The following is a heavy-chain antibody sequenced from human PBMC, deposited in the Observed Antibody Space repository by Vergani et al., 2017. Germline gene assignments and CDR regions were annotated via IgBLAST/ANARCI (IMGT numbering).Heavy chain of an antibody. Sequence: EVQLVESGGGLVQPGGSQKLSCAASGFTFSGSAMHWVRQASGKGLEWVGRIRSKANSYATAYAASVKGRFTISRDDSKNTAYLQMNSLKTEDTAVYYCTRLGYYYDSSGPQGCWGQGTLVTVSS. CDR3: TRLGYYYDSSGPQGC. CDR1: GFTFSGSA. CDR2: IRSKANSYAT. V-gene: IGHV3-73*02. D-gene: IGHD3-22*01. J-gene: IGHJ4*02.